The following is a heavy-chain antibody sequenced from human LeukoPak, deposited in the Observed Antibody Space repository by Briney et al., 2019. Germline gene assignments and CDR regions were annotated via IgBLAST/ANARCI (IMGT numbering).Heavy chain of an antibody. CDR3: ARVRRSGYSSGWYKSGDYFDY. V-gene: IGHV4-59*12. J-gene: IGHJ4*02. CDR1: GGSISSYY. CDR2: IYYSGST. Sequence: SETLSLTCTVSGGSISSYYWSWIRQPPGKGLEWIGYIYYSGSTNYNPSLKSRVTISVDTSKNQFSLKLSSVTAADTAVYYCARVRRSGYSSGWYKSGDYFDYWGQGTLVTVSS. D-gene: IGHD6-19*01.